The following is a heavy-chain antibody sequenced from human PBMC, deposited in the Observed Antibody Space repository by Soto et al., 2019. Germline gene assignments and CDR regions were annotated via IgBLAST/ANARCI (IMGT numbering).Heavy chain of an antibody. Sequence: ASVKVSCKASGYTFTGYYMHWVRQAPGQGPEWMGWINPNSGGTNYAQKFQGWVTMTRDTSISTAYMELSRLRSDDTAVYYCARVRGVPGTTDAFDIWGQGTMVTVSS. D-gene: IGHD1-7*01. CDR3: ARVRGVPGTTDAFDI. CDR1: GYTFTGYY. V-gene: IGHV1-2*04. CDR2: INPNSGGT. J-gene: IGHJ3*02.